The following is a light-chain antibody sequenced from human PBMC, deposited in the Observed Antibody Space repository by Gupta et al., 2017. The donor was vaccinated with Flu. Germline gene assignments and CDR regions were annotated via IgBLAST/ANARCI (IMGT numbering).Light chain of an antibody. CDR2: ATS. CDR1: QGVSSW. Sequence: DIQMTQSPSSVPASVGDRVTITCRASQGVSSWLAWYQQKPGKAPKLLIYATSSLQSGVPSRFSGSGSGTDFTLTITSLQPEDFAIYFCQQSHSLPWTFGQGTKVEIK. J-gene: IGKJ1*01. V-gene: IGKV1-12*01. CDR3: QQSHSLPWT.